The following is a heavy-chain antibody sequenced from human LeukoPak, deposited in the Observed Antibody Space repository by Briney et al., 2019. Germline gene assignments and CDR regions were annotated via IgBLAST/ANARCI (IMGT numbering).Heavy chain of an antibody. CDR1: GYSISSGYF. Sequence: SETLSLTCTVSGYSISSGYFWGWIRQSPGKGLEWIGTIHHSGTTYYNPSLQGRVTISVDTSKNQFSLKLSSVTAADTAVYYCASVYYYGSGSYFQNWFDPWGQGTLVTVSS. J-gene: IGHJ5*02. CDR3: ASVYYYGSGSYFQNWFDP. D-gene: IGHD3-10*01. V-gene: IGHV4-38-2*02. CDR2: IHHSGTT.